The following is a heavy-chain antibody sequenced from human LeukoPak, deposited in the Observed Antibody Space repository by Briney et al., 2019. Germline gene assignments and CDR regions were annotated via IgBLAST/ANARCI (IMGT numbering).Heavy chain of an antibody. V-gene: IGHV1-18*04. Sequence: ASVKVSCKASGYTLTSYGISWVRQAPGQGLEWMGWISPYNHNTKYAQKVQGRVTMTTDTSTSTAYMDLRSLRSDDTAVYYCARVLRYFDWSDYWGQGTLVTVSS. D-gene: IGHD3-9*01. CDR2: ISPYNHNT. CDR1: GYTLTSYG. CDR3: ARVLRYFDWSDY. J-gene: IGHJ4*02.